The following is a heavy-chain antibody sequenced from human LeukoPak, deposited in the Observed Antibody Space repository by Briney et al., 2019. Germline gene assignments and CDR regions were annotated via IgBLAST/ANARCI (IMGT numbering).Heavy chain of an antibody. J-gene: IGHJ3*02. Sequence: GGSLRLSCAASGFTFSSYVMSWVRRTPGKGLEWVSYISISSGTTYYADSVKGRFTISRDNSKNTLYLQMNSLRAEDTAVYYCAKVAPPLYYDFWSGYPDAFDIWGQGTMVTVSS. V-gene: IGHV3-23*01. CDR3: AKVAPPLYYDFWSGYPDAFDI. CDR1: GFTFSSYV. CDR2: ISISSGTT. D-gene: IGHD3-3*01.